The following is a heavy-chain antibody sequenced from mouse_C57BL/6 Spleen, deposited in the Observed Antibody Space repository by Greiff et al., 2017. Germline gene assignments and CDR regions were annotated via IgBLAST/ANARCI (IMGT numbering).Heavy chain of an antibody. CDR2: IYPGGGDT. D-gene: IGHD1-1*01. V-gene: IGHV1-82*01. CDR3: ARERYGKTPHWYIDV. CDR1: GYAFSSSW. J-gene: IGHJ1*03. Sequence: VQLLQSGPELVKPGASVKLSCTASGYAFSSSWMNWVKQRPGKGLEWIGRIYPGGGDTNYNGKFKGRATLTPDKSSSTAYLQLSSLTSEDSAVSFCARERYGKTPHWYIDVWGTGTTVTVSS.